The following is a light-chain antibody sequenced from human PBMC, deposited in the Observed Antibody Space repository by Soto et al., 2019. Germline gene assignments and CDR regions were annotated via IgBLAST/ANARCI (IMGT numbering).Light chain of an antibody. Sequence: DIVLTQSPATLSLSPGERATLSCRASQSVSSSLAWYQQKPGQAPRLLISGASKRATGIPARFNGSGSGTEITLTLSSLEPEDFAVYYGQQRSNWPPRYTFRKGTKLEIK. CDR2: GAS. J-gene: IGKJ2*01. CDR1: QSVSSS. V-gene: IGKV3-11*01. CDR3: QQRSNWPPRYT.